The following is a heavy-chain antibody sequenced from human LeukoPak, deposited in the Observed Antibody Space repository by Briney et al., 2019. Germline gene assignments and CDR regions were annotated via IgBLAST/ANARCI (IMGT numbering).Heavy chain of an antibody. CDR3: ARRDYYDILTGYGTSDHFDY. J-gene: IGHJ4*02. Sequence: GGSLRLSCAASGFTFSNYYMSWIRQAPGKGLEWVSYISSSGSTIYYADSVKGRFTISRDNAKNSLYLQMNSLRAEDTAVYYCARRDYYDILTGYGTSDHFDYWGQGTLVTVSS. D-gene: IGHD3-9*01. V-gene: IGHV3-11*01. CDR1: GFTFSNYY. CDR2: ISSSGSTI.